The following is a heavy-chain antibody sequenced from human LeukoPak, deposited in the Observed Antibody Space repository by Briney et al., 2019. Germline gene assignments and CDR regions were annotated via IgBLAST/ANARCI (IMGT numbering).Heavy chain of an antibody. CDR3: AKGSVGNADFAS. D-gene: IGHD6-25*01. J-gene: IGHJ4*02. CDR1: GFTVSTNH. V-gene: IGHV3-53*01. Sequence: GGSLRLSCAASGFTVSTNHMSWVRQSPGKGLEWVSVTYRGGTTDYADFVKGRFTISRDSFRGTLFLQMDSLRVEDTAVYFCAKGSVGNADFASWGQGALVTVSS. CDR2: TYRGGTT.